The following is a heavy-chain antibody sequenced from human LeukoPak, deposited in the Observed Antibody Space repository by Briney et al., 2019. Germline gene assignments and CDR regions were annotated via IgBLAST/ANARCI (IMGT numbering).Heavy chain of an antibody. D-gene: IGHD2-8*01. CDR1: GFTFSNYA. Sequence: GGSLRLSCAASGFTFSNYAMSWVRQAPGKGLEWVSAISGSASSTYYADSVKGRFTISRDNSKNTLYLQMNSLRAEDTAVYYCAKERIVLMVYALDYWGQGTLVTVSS. CDR3: AKERIVLMVYALDY. J-gene: IGHJ4*02. V-gene: IGHV3-23*01. CDR2: ISGSASST.